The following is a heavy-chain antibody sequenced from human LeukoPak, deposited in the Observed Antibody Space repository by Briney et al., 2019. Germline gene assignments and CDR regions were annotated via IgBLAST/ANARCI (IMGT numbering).Heavy chain of an antibody. D-gene: IGHD3-10*01. CDR2: INPSGGST. CDR3: ARGFLGKITMVRTRKEDGVDY. V-gene: IGHV1-46*01. J-gene: IGHJ4*02. CDR1: GYTFTSYY. Sequence: ASVKVSCKASGYTFTSYYMHWVRQAPGQGLEWMGIINPSGGSTSYAQKFQGRVTMTRDMSTSTVYMELRSLRSDDTAVYYCARGFLGKITMVRTRKEDGVDYWGQGTLVTVSS.